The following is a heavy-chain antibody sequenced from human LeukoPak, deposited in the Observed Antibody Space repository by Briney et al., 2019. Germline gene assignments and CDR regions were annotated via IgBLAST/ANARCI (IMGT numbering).Heavy chain of an antibody. V-gene: IGHV3-30*03. CDR1: GFTFSSYG. J-gene: IGHJ5*02. Sequence: GRSLRLSCAASGFTFSSYGMHWVRQAPGKGLEWVAVISYDGSNKYYADSVKGRFTISRDNSRNTLYLQMNSLRAEDTAVYYCARDLGIAAAGKNWFDPWGQGTLVTVSS. D-gene: IGHD6-13*01. CDR3: ARDLGIAAAGKNWFDP. CDR2: ISYDGSNK.